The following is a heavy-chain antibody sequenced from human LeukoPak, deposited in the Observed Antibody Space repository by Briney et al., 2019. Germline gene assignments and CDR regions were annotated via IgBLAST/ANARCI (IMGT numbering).Heavy chain of an antibody. CDR1: GGSISTYY. V-gene: IGHV4-59*01. CDR3: ARNYYGSGSYYSFDY. J-gene: IGHJ4*02. CDR2: IYYSGST. Sequence: PSETLSLTCTVSGGSISTYYWSWIRQPPGKGLEWIGYIYYSGSTNYNPSLKSRVTISVDTSKNQFSLKLSSVTAADTAVYYCARNYYGSGSYYSFDYWGQGTLVTVSS. D-gene: IGHD3-10*01.